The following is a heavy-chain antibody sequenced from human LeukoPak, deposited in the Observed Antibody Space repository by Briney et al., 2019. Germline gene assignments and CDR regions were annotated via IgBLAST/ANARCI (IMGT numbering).Heavy chain of an antibody. Sequence: ASEKVSCKASGGTFSSYAISWVRQAPGQGLESMGWFNTYNGNTDYAQKLQGRVTMTTDTSTSTAYMELRSLRSDDTALYYCATNYYDSSGYYSIDYWGQGTLVTVSS. CDR1: GGTFSSYA. CDR3: ATNYYDSSGYYSIDY. J-gene: IGHJ4*02. CDR2: FNTYNGNT. V-gene: IGHV1-18*01. D-gene: IGHD3-22*01.